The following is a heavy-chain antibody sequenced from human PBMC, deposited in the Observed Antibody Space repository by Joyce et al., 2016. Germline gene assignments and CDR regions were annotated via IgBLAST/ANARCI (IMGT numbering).Heavy chain of an antibody. D-gene: IGHD3-10*01. J-gene: IGHJ6*02. Sequence: HLQESGPGLVKPSETLSLTCTISGDSFSGTSYYWSWIRQSPGKGLEWLGFIYNSETTHYNPSLGGRLSISVGAAKKQCSLRLTSVTSADTAWYYCATSLPSRVGGFQFFGMDVWGQGTTVIVS. V-gene: IGHV4-61*01. CDR3: ATSLPSRVGGFQFFGMDV. CDR2: IYNSETT. CDR1: GDSFSGTSYY.